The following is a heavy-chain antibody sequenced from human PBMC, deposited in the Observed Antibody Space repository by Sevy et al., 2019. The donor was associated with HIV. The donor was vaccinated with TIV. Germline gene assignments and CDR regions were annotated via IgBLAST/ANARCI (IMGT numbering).Heavy chain of an antibody. CDR3: AAAREYYEDSSGYLDY. CDR2: FDPEDGET. J-gene: IGHJ4*02. V-gene: IGHV1-24*01. D-gene: IGHD3-22*01. CDR1: GYTLTKLS. Sequence: ASVKVSCKVSGYTLTKLSMHWVRQAPGKGLEWMGRFDPEDGETIFAQKFQGRVTMTEDTSTDTAYMELSRLRSEDTAVYYCAAAREYYEDSSGYLDYWGQGTLVTVSS.